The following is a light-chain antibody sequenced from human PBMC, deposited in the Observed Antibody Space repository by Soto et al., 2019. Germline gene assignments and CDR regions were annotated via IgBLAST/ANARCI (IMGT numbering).Light chain of an antibody. J-gene: IGKJ1*01. CDR1: QSVASLY. CDR2: GAS. Sequence: DIVLSQSPDTLSLSKGERATVSCRASQSVASLYLAWYQQKPGQAPRLLIFGASSRASGIPDRFSGSGSGTDFTLTISRLEPEDFALYYCQHYGDSSWTFGQGTKVDI. CDR3: QHYGDSSWT. V-gene: IGKV3-20*01.